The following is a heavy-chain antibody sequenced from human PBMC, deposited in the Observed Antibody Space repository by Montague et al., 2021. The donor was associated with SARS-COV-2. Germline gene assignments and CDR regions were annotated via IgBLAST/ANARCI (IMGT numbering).Heavy chain of an antibody. CDR2: IFYSGST. CDR3: ASMVWAQVYYFDY. V-gene: IGHV4-39*01. D-gene: IGHD3-10*01. J-gene: IGHJ4*02. CDR1: GGSISSSSYY. Sequence: SETLSLTCTVSGGSISSSSYYWGWIRQPPGKGLEWIGSIFYSGSTDYNLSLKSRVTISVDTSKNQFSLKLSSVAAADTAVYYCASMVWAQVYYFDYWGQGTLVTVSS.